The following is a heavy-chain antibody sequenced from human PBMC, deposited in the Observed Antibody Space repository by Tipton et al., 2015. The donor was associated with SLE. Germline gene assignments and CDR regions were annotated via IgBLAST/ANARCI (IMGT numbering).Heavy chain of an antibody. Sequence: GLVKPSETLSLTCTVSGFSISSQYYWGWLRQSAGKGLEWIGSISYTGSTFYSPSLKSRVTISLDSSKNQFSLRLISVTAADTAVYYCARSVDILTAYWFDPWGQGTLVTVSS. V-gene: IGHV4-38-2*02. J-gene: IGHJ5*02. CDR1: GFSISSQYY. CDR2: ISYTGST. D-gene: IGHD3-9*01. CDR3: ARSVDILTAYWFDP.